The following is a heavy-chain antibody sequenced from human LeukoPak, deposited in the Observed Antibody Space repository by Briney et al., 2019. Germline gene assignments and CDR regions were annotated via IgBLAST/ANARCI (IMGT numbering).Heavy chain of an antibody. D-gene: IGHD6-19*01. V-gene: IGHV4-59*01. CDR2: IYYSGST. CDR3: ARGSIAVPGRSAFDI. J-gene: IGHJ3*02. CDR1: GGSISTYY. Sequence: SETVSLTCTVSGGSISTYYWSWIRQPPGRGLEWLGHIYYSGSTSYNPCLKSRVAISVDTSKNHFSLKLSSVTAADTAVYYCARGSIAVPGRSAFDIWGQGTMVTVSS.